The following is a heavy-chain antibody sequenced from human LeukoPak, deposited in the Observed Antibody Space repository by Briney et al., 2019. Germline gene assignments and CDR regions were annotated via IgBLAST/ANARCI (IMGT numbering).Heavy chain of an antibody. J-gene: IGHJ4*02. CDR1: GVSISSNNY. V-gene: IGHV4-39*01. D-gene: IGHD5-24*01. Sequence: SETLSLTCTVSGVSISSNNYGAWIRQPPGMGLEWIGTIHYSGNTYYNPSLRSRVTFSVDTSKNQFSLRLSSVTAADTAVYYCARHEEEDGYNAKTLDYWGQGTLVTVSS. CDR2: IHYSGNT. CDR3: ARHEEEDGYNAKTLDY.